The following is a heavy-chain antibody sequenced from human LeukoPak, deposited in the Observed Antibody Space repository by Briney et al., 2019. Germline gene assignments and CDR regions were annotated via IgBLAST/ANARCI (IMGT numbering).Heavy chain of an antibody. CDR3: ATHGAGFDT. V-gene: IGHV3-11*01. CDR2: INIGGTNT. CDR1: GFTFNDYY. J-gene: IGHJ5*02. Sequence: GRSLRLSCAASGFTFNDYYISWIRQAPGKGLEWLSYINIGGTNTHYADSGKGRFTISRDNAKKSLYWEMNSLRAEDTAVYYGATHGAGFDTWGQGVLVTASS.